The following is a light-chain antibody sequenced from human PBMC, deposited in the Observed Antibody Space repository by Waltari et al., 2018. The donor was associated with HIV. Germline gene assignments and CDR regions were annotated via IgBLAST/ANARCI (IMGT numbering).Light chain of an antibody. CDR2: RND. Sequence: QSVLTQPPSASGTPGQRVTISCSGSSSNIGNNFIYWYQQFPGTAPKLLIYRNDQRSSGVPDRFSGSKSGTSASLAISGLRSEDEADYDCATWDDSLRGWVCSGGTKLTVL. CDR1: SSNIGNNF. J-gene: IGLJ3*02. V-gene: IGLV1-47*01. CDR3: ATWDDSLRGWV.